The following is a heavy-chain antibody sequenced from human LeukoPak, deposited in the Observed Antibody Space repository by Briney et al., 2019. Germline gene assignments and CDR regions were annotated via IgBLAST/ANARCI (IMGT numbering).Heavy chain of an antibody. V-gene: IGHV3-30*18. D-gene: IGHD3-9*01. Sequence: PGGSLRLSCAASGFTFSSYGMHWARQAPGKGLEWVAVISYDGSNKYYADSVKGRFTISRNNSKNTLYLQINSLRAEDTAVYYCAKNELTGYYNWFDPWGQGTLVTVSS. CDR3: AKNELTGYYNWFDP. CDR1: GFTFSSYG. J-gene: IGHJ5*02. CDR2: ISYDGSNK.